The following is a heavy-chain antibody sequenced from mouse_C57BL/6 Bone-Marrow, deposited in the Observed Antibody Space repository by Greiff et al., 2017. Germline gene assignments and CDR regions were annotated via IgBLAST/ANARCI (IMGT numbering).Heavy chain of an antibody. CDR3: SSFGGNDFDF. D-gene: IGHD1-1*02. Sequence: VQLQQSGAELVRPGASVKLSCTASGFNFKDDYIHWVKQRPEQGLEWIGWIDPESGDTAYASKFQGKATITSDTSSNTAYLQLSSLTSEDAAVYYCSSFGGNDFDFWGQGTPLTVAS. CDR1: GFNFKDDY. V-gene: IGHV14-4*01. J-gene: IGHJ2*01. CDR2: IDPESGDT.